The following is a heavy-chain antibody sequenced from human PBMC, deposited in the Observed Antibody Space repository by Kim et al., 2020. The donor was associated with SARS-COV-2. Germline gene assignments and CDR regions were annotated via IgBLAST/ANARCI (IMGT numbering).Heavy chain of an antibody. CDR1: GGTFSSYA. CDR3: ARAWRGYSYVSNY. Sequence: SVKVSCKASGGTFSSYAISWVRQAPGQGLEWMGGIIPIFGTANYAQKFQGRVTITADESTSTAYMELSSLRSEDTAVYYCARAWRGYSYVSNYWGQGTLVTVSS. CDR2: IIPIFGTA. V-gene: IGHV1-69*13. J-gene: IGHJ4*02. D-gene: IGHD5-18*01.